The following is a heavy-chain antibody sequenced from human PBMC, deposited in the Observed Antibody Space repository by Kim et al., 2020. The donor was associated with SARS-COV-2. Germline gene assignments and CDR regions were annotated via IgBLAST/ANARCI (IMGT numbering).Heavy chain of an antibody. J-gene: IGHJ4*02. D-gene: IGHD6-13*01. CDR1: GYTFTSYG. V-gene: IGHV1-18*01. Sequence: ASVKVSCKASGYTFTSYGISWVRQAPGQGLEWMGWISAYNGNTNYAQKLQGRVTMTTDTSTSTAYMELRSLRSDDTAVYYCARVKDYSSSPNYYFDYWGQGTLVTVSA. CDR3: ARVKDYSSSPNYYFDY. CDR2: ISAYNGNT.